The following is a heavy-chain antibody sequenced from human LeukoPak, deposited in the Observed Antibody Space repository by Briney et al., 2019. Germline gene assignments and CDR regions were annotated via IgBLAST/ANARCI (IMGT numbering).Heavy chain of an antibody. J-gene: IGHJ4*02. Sequence: ASVKISCKASGYIFTSYYIHWVRQAPGQGLEWMGIINPGGGTTSYAQKFQGRVTMTRDMSTSSFYMDLSSLRSDDSAVYYCARDMYDISGRADYWGQGTRVTVSS. CDR1: GYIFTSYY. D-gene: IGHD3-22*01. CDR3: ARDMYDISGRADY. CDR2: INPGGGTT. V-gene: IGHV1-46*01.